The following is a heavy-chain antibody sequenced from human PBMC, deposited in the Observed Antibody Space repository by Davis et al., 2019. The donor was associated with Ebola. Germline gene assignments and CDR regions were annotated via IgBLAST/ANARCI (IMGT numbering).Heavy chain of an antibody. D-gene: IGHD3-22*01. V-gene: IGHV3-23*01. CDR2: ISGSGGST. CDR1: GFTFSSYA. J-gene: IGHJ4*02. CDR3: ARDRGYDSSGFDY. Sequence: PGGSLRLSCAASGFTFSSYAMSWVRQAPGKGLEWVSAISGSGGSTYYADSVKGRFTISRDNSKNTLYLQMNSLRAEDTAVYYCARDRGYDSSGFDYWGQGTLVTVSS.